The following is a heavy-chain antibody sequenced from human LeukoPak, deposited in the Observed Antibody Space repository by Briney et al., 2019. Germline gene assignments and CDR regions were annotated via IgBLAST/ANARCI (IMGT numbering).Heavy chain of an antibody. V-gene: IGHV4-59*12. D-gene: IGHD4-17*01. CDR3: ARDSDYGDYVDY. Sequence: SETLSLTCTVSGGSSSSYYWSWIRQPPGKGLEWIGYIYYSGSTNYNPSLKSRVTISVDTSKNQFSLKLSSVTAADTAVYYCARDSDYGDYVDYWGQGTLVTVSS. J-gene: IGHJ4*02. CDR2: IYYSGST. CDR1: GGSSSSYY.